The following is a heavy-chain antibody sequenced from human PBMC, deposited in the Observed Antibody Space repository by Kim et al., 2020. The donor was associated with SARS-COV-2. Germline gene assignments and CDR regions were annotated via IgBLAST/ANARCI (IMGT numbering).Heavy chain of an antibody. V-gene: IGHV3-30*04. CDR3: ASLKQLVLKTFDY. CDR1: GFTFSSYA. CDR2: ISYDGSNK. Sequence: GGSLRLSCAASGFTFSSYAMHWVRQAPGKGLEWVAVISYDGSNKYYADSVKGRFTISRDNSKNTLYLQMNSLRAEDTAVYYCASLKQLVLKTFDYWGQGTLVTVSS. J-gene: IGHJ4*02. D-gene: IGHD6-6*01.